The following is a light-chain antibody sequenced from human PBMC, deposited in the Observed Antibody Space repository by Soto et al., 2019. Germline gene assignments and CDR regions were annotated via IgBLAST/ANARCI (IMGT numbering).Light chain of an antibody. J-gene: IGKJ5*01. CDR2: GAS. CDR3: QQYGTSPGT. V-gene: IGKV3-20*01. CDR1: QRVSSSN. Sequence: EIVLTQSPGTLSLSPGERATLSCRASQRVSSSNLAWYQQKPGQAPRLLIYGASSRATGIPDRFSGSGSGTDFTLTISRLEPEDFAVYYCQQYGTSPGTFGQGTRLEIK.